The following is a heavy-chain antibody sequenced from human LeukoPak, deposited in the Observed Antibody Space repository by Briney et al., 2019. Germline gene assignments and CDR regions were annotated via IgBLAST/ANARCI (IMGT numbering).Heavy chain of an antibody. CDR1: GGSISTHY. CDR3: ARENVARYWYFDL. V-gene: IGHV4-4*07. J-gene: IGHJ2*01. Sequence: SETLSLTCTVSGGSISTHYWSWIRQPAGKALEWIGRIHASGNTNYNPSLKSRVTLSVDTSKNQLSLKLNSVTAADTAVYYCARENVARYWYFDLWGRGTLVTVSS. CDR2: IHASGNT.